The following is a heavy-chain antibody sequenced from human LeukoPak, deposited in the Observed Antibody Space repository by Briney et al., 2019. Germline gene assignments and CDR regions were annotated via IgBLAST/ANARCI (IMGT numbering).Heavy chain of an antibody. CDR2: IYPGDSDT. CDR3: ATHYYYGSGSYSAATY. CDR1: GYSFTSYW. D-gene: IGHD3-10*01. J-gene: IGHJ4*02. V-gene: IGHV5-51*01. Sequence: GESLKISCKGSGYSFTSYWIGCVRQMPGKGLEWMGIIYPGDSDTRYSPSFQGQVTISADKSISTAYLQWSSLKASDTAMYYCATHYYYGSGSYSAATYWGQGTLVTVSS.